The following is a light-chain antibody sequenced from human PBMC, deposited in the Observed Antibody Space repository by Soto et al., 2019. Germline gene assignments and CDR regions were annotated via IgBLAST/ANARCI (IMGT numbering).Light chain of an antibody. Sequence: QSVLTQPPSVSAAPGQKVTISCSGSHSNIGNNYVCWYQQLPGTAPRLLIFENDKRLSGVPDRXSGXKSAXXATLXITGLQTGDEANYFCGTWDDSAYASLVFGGGTKLTVL. V-gene: IGLV1-51*02. CDR1: HSNIGNNY. CDR2: END. CDR3: GTWDDSAYASLV. J-gene: IGLJ3*02.